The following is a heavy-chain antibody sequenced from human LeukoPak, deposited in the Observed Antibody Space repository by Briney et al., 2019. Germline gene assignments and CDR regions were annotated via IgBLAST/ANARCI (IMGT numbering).Heavy chain of an antibody. J-gene: IGHJ4*02. CDR3: ARDSVSHYFDY. V-gene: IGHV3-7*01. CDR2: IKQDGSEK. D-gene: IGHD3-16*01. Sequence: GGSLRLSCVASGFTFSSYWMSWVRQAPGKGLEWLANIKQDGSEKYYVDSVKGRFTISRDNAKNSLYLQMNSLRAEDTAVYYCARDSVSHYFDYWGQGTLVTVSS. CDR1: GFTFSSYW.